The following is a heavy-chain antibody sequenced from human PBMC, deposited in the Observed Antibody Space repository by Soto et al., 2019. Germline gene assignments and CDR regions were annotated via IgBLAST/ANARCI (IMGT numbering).Heavy chain of an antibody. CDR1: GFTVSSNY. D-gene: IGHD3-3*01. Sequence: EVQLVESGGGLVQPGGSLRLSCAASGFTVSSNYMSWVRQAPGKGLEWVSVIYSGGSTYYADSVKGRFNTSRHNSKNTLYLQMNSLRAEDTAVYYCARVITIFGLRYYYYYMDVWGKGTTVTVSS. CDR3: ARVITIFGLRYYYYYMDV. J-gene: IGHJ6*03. CDR2: IYSGGST. V-gene: IGHV3-53*04.